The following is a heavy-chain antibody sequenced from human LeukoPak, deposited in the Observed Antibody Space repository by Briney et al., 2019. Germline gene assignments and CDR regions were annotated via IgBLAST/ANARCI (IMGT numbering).Heavy chain of an antibody. CDR3: AIEVVKRGTNDY. CDR1: GGSISSSSYY. CDR2: IYYSGST. V-gene: IGHV4-39*07. J-gene: IGHJ4*02. Sequence: PSETLSLTCTVSGGSISSSSYYWGWIRQPPGKGLEWIGSIYYSGSTYHNPSLKSRVTISVDTSKNQFSLKLSSVTAADTAVYYCAIEVVKRGTNDYWGQGTLVTVSS.